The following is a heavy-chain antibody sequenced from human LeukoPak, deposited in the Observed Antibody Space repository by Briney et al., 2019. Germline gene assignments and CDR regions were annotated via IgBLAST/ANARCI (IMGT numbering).Heavy chain of an antibody. V-gene: IGHV5-51*01. J-gene: IGHJ5*02. D-gene: IGHD6-19*01. CDR1: GCSFTSYW. CDR2: IYPGDSDT. CDR3: ARQVSPHPELVAVAGLNWFDP. Sequence: PGESLKISCKGSGCSFTSYWIGWVRQMPGKGLEWMGIIYPGDSDTRYSPSFQGQVTISADKSISTAYLQWSSLKASDTAMYYCARQVSPHPELVAVAGLNWFDPWGQGTLVTVSS.